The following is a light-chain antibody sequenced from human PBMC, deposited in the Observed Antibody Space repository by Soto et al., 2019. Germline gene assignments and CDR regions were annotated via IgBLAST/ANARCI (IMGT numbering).Light chain of an antibody. CDR1: SSDVGGYNY. CDR2: DVT. J-gene: IGLJ3*02. CDR3: SSYTTSRTPV. Sequence: QSALTQPASVSGSPGQSITISCTGTSSDVGGYNYVSWYQQYPGKAPKLMIYDVTYRPSGVSNRFSGSKSGNTASLTISGLQAEDEADYYCSSYTTSRTPVFGGGTKLTVL. V-gene: IGLV2-14*03.